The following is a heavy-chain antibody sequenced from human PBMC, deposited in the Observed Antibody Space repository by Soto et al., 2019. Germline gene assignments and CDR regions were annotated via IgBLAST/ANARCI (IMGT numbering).Heavy chain of an antibody. D-gene: IGHD3-22*01. CDR1: GFTVSSNY. V-gene: IGHV3-66*01. J-gene: IGHJ5*02. Sequence: EVPLVESGGGLVQPGGSLRLSCAASGFTVSSNYMSWVRQAPGKGLEWVSVIYSGGTTYYADSVKGRFTISRDNSKHTLYLQMNSLRAEDTAVYYCARNGDSSDYRGWFDPWGQGTLVTVSS. CDR3: ARNGDSSDYRGWFDP. CDR2: IYSGGTT.